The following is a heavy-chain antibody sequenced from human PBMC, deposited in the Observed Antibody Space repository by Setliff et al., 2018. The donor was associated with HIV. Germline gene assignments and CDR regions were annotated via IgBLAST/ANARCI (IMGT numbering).Heavy chain of an antibody. V-gene: IGHV4-39*07. CDR2: SNHVGRT. D-gene: IGHD1-7*01. Sequence: SETLSLTCAVSGGSISSGGFYWSWIRQPPGKGLEWIGESNHVGRTNYNPSLKSRVTVSVDTSKNQFSLKLSSVTAADTAVYYCATYNWNFIVGYWGQGTLVTVSS. CDR1: GGSISSGGFY. CDR3: ATYNWNFIVGY. J-gene: IGHJ4*02.